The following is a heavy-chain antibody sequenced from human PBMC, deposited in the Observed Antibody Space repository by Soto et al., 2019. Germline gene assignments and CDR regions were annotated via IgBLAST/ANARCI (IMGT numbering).Heavy chain of an antibody. V-gene: IGHV3-30-3*01. CDR2: ISYDGSNK. D-gene: IGHD2-2*01. CDR1: GFTFSSYA. Sequence: GGSLRLSCAASGFTFSSYAMHWVRQAPGKGLEWVAVISYDGSNKYYADSVKGRFTISRDNSKNTLYLQMNSLRAEDTAVYYCARGSSTDSGWFDPWGQGTLVTVSS. J-gene: IGHJ5*02. CDR3: ARGSSTDSGWFDP.